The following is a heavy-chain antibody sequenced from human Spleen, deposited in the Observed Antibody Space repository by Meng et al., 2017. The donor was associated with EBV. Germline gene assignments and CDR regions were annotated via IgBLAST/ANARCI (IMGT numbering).Heavy chain of an antibody. V-gene: IGHV1-69*06. CDR1: GGTFNSHG. CDR3: ARDRRPDDYELTGYCFDI. CDR2: SIPIFGTA. Sequence: QGQVGQSGAEVKKPGPSVKVSCKASGGTFNSHGISWVRQAPGQGLEWMGGSIPIFGTAEYAQKFQGRVTITADKSTSTAYMELGSLTSEDTAVYYCARDRRPDDYELTGYCFDIWGQGTLVTVSS. D-gene: IGHD3-9*01. J-gene: IGHJ4*01.